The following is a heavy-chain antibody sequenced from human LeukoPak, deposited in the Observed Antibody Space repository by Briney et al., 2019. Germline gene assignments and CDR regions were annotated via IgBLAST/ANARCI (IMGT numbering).Heavy chain of an antibody. CDR3: ARAPAYYDILTGRSENWFDP. CDR1: GYTFTNYY. Sequence: ASVKVSCKASGYTFTNYYIHWVRQAPGQGLEWMGIINPSGGSRRYAQKFQGRLTMTRDTSISTAYMELSRLRSDDTAVYYCARAPAYYDILTGRSENWFDPWGQGTLVTVSS. D-gene: IGHD3-9*01. J-gene: IGHJ5*02. V-gene: IGHV1-46*01. CDR2: INPSGGSR.